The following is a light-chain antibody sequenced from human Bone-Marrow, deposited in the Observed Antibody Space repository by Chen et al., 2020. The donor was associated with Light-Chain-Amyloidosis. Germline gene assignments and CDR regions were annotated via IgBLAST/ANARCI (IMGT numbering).Light chain of an antibody. J-gene: IGLJ3*02. V-gene: IGLV3-21*02. CDR1: NIGSTS. Sequence: SSLLTQPSSVSVAPGLTAPLPCGGNNIGSTSVPWSQQTPGQAPLLVVYDDSDRPSGIPERWSGANSGNTATLTISRGEAGEEADDYCQVWDRRSDRPVFGGGTKLTVL. CDR3: QVWDRRSDRPV. CDR2: DDS.